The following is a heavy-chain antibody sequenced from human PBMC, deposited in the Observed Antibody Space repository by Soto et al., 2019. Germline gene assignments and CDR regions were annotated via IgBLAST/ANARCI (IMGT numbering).Heavy chain of an antibody. CDR1: GFTFSSYA. Sequence: GGSLRLSCAASGFTFSSYAMHWVRQAPGKGLEWVAVISYDVSNKYYADSVKGRLTISRDNSKNTLYLQMNSLRAEDTAVYYCGRVEGGYCSSTTGPANYWGQGTLVTFSS. V-gene: IGHV3-30-3*01. CDR2: ISYDVSNK. D-gene: IGHD2-2*01. J-gene: IGHJ4*02. CDR3: GRVEGGYCSSTTGPANY.